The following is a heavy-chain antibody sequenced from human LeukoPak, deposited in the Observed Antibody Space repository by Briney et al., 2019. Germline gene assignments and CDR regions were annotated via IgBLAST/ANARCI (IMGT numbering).Heavy chain of an antibody. V-gene: IGHV1-69*13. Sequence: ASVKVSCKASGGTFSSYAISWVRQAPGQGLEWMGGIIPIFGTANYALKFQGRVTITADESTSTAYMELSSLRSEDTAVYYCARPPLYSSSWYQEEYYFDYWGQGTLVTVSS. CDR3: ARPPLYSSSWYQEEYYFDY. J-gene: IGHJ4*02. CDR2: IIPIFGTA. D-gene: IGHD6-13*01. CDR1: GGTFSSYA.